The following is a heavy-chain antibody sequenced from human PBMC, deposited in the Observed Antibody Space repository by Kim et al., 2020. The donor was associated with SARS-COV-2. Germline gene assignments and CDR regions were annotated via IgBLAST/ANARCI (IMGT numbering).Heavy chain of an antibody. J-gene: IGHJ4*02. CDR1: GFTFSSYA. CDR2: ISYDGSNK. Sequence: GGSLRLSCAASGFTFSSYAMHWVRQAPGKGLEWVAVISYDGSNKYYADSVKGRFTISRDNSKNTLYLQMNSLRAEDTAVYYCARDSGGGYYRYWSQGTLVTVSS. V-gene: IGHV3-30*04. D-gene: IGHD1-26*01. CDR3: ARDSGGGYYRY.